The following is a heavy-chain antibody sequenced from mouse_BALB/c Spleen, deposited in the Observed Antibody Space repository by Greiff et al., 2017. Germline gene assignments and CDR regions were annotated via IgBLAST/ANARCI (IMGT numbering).Heavy chain of an antibody. CDR3: ARDGYDDTGMDY. V-gene: IGHV2-9*02. D-gene: IGHD2-14*01. Sequence: QVQLKESGPGLVAPSQSLSITCTVSGFSLTSYGVHWVRQPPGKGLEWLGVIWDGGSTNYNSALMSRLSISKDNSKSQVFLKMNSLQTDDTAMYYCARDGYDDTGMDYWGQGTSVTVSS. CDR2: IWDGGST. CDR1: GFSLTSYG. J-gene: IGHJ4*01.